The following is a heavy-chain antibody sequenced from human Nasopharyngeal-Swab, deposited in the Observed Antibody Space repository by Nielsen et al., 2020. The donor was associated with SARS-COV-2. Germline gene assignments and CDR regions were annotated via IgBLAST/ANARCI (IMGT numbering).Heavy chain of an antibody. CDR3: ARDSGYSSSWYSRDYYFDY. Sequence: LRLSCTVSGYSISSGYYWGWIRQPPGKGLEWIGSIYHSGSTYYNPSLKSRVTISVDTSKNQFSLKLSSVTAADTAVYYCARDSGYSSSWYSRDYYFDYWGQGTLVTVSS. J-gene: IGHJ4*02. CDR1: GYSISSGYY. D-gene: IGHD6-13*01. V-gene: IGHV4-38-2*02. CDR2: IYHSGST.